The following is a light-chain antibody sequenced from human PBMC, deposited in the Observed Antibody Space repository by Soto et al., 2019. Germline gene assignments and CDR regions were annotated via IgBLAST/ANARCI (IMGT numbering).Light chain of an antibody. J-gene: IGKJ2*01. CDR1: QSISSW. CDR2: KAS. Sequence: DIQMTQSPSTLSASVGDRVTITCRASQSISSWLAWYQQKPGKAPKLLIYKASSLQSGVPSRFSGSGSGTEFTLTISSLQPGDFATYYCQQYNKSPSTFGQGTELESK. V-gene: IGKV1-5*03. CDR3: QQYNKSPST.